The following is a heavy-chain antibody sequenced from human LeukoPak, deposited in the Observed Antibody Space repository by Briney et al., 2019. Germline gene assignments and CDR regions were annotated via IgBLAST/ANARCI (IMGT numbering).Heavy chain of an antibody. V-gene: IGHV3-23*01. Sequence: PGGSLRLSGAASGFTFSSYWMHWVRQAPGKGLEWVSTISGVGDSTYYAESVKGRFTMSRDNSKNTVYLQMNSLRVEDTAIYYCAKRADGCSGVSCYYYYMDVWGKGTTVTVSS. CDR2: ISGVGDST. D-gene: IGHD2-15*01. J-gene: IGHJ6*03. CDR1: GFTFSSYW. CDR3: AKRADGCSGVSCYYYYMDV.